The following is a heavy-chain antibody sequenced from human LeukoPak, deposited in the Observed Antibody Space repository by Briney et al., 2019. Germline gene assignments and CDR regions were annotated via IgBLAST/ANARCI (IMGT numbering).Heavy chain of an antibody. V-gene: IGHV4-39*01. CDR2: IFFTGKT. D-gene: IGHD5/OR15-5a*01. J-gene: IGHJ4*02. Sequence: SENLSLTCDVSGGSISTDDYWWGWIRQPPGKGLEWIAIIFFTGKTHHNPSLRSRAFMSVDTSKNQFSLRLSAVTAADTAVYYCARQMGLGVWALDYWGQGTLVTVSS. CDR3: ARQMGLGVWALDY. CDR1: GGSISTDDYW.